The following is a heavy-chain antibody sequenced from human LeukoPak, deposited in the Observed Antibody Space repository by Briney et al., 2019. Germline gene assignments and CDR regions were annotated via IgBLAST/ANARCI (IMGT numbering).Heavy chain of an antibody. CDR2: ISSDSSYI. J-gene: IGHJ4*02. Sequence: GGSLRLSCAASGFIFSTYSMNWVRQAPGRGLEWVSSISSDSSYINYADSVKGRFTISRDNAKNTLFLQMNSLRAEDTAVYYCARGTGLSGSYYAFASWGQGTLVTVSS. D-gene: IGHD1-26*01. V-gene: IGHV3-21*01. CDR3: ARGTGLSGSYYAFAS. CDR1: GFIFSTYS.